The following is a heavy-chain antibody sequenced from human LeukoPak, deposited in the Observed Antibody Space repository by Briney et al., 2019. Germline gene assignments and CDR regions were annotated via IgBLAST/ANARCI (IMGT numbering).Heavy chain of an antibody. Sequence: SETLSLTCTVSGGSISSYYWSWIRQPPGKGLEWIGYIYYSGSTNYNPSLKSRVTISVDTSKNQFSLKLSFVTAADTAVYYCARQFKGSSWSFYYYYMDVWGKGTTVTISS. D-gene: IGHD6-13*01. J-gene: IGHJ6*03. CDR3: ARQFKGSSWSFYYYYMDV. CDR1: GGSISSYY. CDR2: IYYSGST. V-gene: IGHV4-59*08.